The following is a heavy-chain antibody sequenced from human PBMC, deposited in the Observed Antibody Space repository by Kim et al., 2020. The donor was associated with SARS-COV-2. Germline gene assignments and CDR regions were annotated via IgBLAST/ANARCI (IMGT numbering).Heavy chain of an antibody. D-gene: IGHD6-6*01. CDR2: IYYSGST. CDR1: GGSISSYY. V-gene: IGHV4-59*01. J-gene: IGHJ4*02. CDR3: ARVLRGWQLALDY. Sequence: SETLSLTCTVSGGSISSYYWSWIRQPPGKGLEWIGYIYYSGSTNYNPSLKSRVTISVDTSKNQFSLKLSSVTAADTAVYYCARVLRGWQLALDYWGQGTLVTVSS.